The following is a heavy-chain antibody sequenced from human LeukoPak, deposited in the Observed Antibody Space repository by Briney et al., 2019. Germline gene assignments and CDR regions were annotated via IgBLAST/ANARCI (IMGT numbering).Heavy chain of an antibody. CDR3: ARGRGARSFGYSPTYYFDY. CDR2: INHSGST. Sequence: SETLSLTCAVYGGSFSGYYWIWIRQPPGKGLEWIGEINHSGSTNYNPSLKSRVTISVDTSKNQFSLKLSSVTAADAAMYYCARGRGARSFGYSPTYYFDYWGQGTLVTVSS. CDR1: GGSFSGYY. V-gene: IGHV4-34*01. D-gene: IGHD3-22*01. J-gene: IGHJ4*02.